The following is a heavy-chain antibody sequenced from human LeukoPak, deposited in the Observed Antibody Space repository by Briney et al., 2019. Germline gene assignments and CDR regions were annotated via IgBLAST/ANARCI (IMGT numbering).Heavy chain of an antibody. CDR1: GFTFSSYS. Sequence: GGSLRLSCAASGFTFSSYSMNWVGQAPGKGLEWVSSISSSGSYMYYAGSVKGRFTISRDNAKNSLYLQMNSLRAEDTAVYYCARGPSGYHNTGGQGTLVTVSS. V-gene: IGHV3-21*01. CDR3: ARGPSGYHNT. CDR2: ISSSGSYM. J-gene: IGHJ4*02. D-gene: IGHD5-12*01.